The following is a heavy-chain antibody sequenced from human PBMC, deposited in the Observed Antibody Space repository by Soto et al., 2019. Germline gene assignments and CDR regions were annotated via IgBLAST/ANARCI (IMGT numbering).Heavy chain of an antibody. V-gene: IGHV1-69*04. J-gene: IGHJ6*03. CDR3: ARDLGIQLWLRSPLYYSYMDV. CDR2: IIPILGIA. CDR1: GGTFSSYT. Sequence: GASVKVSCKASGGTFSSYTSSWVRQAPGQGLEWMGRIIPILGIANYAQKFQGRVTITADKSTSTAYMELSSLRSEDTAVYYCARDLGIQLWLRSPLYYSYMDVWGKGTTVTVSS. D-gene: IGHD5-18*01.